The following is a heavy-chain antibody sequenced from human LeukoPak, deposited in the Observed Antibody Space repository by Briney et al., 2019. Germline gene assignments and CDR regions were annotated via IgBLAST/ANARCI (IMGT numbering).Heavy chain of an antibody. CDR1: GYTFTSYG. Sequence: ASVKVSCKASGYTFTSYGISWVRQAPGQGLEWMGWISAYNGNTNYAQKLQGRVTMTTDTSTSTAYMELRSLRSDDTAVYYCASPLPGIAAAVSNYYYMDVWGKGTTVTVSS. CDR2: ISAYNGNT. J-gene: IGHJ6*03. CDR3: ASPLPGIAAAVSNYYYMDV. D-gene: IGHD6-13*01. V-gene: IGHV1-18*01.